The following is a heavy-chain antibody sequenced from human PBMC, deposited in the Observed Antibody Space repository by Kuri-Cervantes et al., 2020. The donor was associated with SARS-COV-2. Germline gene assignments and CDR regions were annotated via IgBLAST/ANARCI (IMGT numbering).Heavy chain of an antibody. J-gene: IGHJ4*02. CDR3: AHSQDSGWFSETSYYFDY. V-gene: IGHV2-5*01. Sequence: TLSLTCTVSGGSISSYYWSWIRQPAGKGLEWLALIYWNDDKRYSPSLKSRLTITKDTSKNQVVLTMTNMDPVDTATYYCAHSQDSGWFSETSYYFDYWGQGTLVTVSS. CDR2: IYWNDDK. CDR1: GGSISSYYW. D-gene: IGHD6-19*01.